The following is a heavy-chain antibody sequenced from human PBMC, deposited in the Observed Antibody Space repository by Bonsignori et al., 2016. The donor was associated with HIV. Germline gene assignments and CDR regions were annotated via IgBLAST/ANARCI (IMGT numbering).Heavy chain of an antibody. V-gene: IGHV4-59*01. Sequence: WIRQPPGKGLEWIGYIYSSGNTNYNPSLKSRVTISVETSENQLSLKLSSVTAADTAVYYCAGTEKGEFYYYYYYMDVWGKGTTVTVSS. D-gene: IGHD1-26*01. CDR3: AGTEKGEFYYYYYYMDV. CDR2: IYSSGNT. J-gene: IGHJ6*03.